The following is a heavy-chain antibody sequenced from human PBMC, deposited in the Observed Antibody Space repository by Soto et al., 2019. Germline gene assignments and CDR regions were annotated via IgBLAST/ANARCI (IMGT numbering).Heavy chain of an antibody. J-gene: IGHJ3*02. V-gene: IGHV1-69*12. CDR2: IIPIFSTT. CDR3: AREVAADGTFREDVFDI. CDR1: GGTFSNHA. D-gene: IGHD6-13*01. Sequence: QVHLVQSGAEVKKPGSSVKVSCKAPGGTFSNHAINWVRQAPGQGLEWMGRIIPIFSTTNYAQKFQGRVTMTADESTITAYLELSSLKQDDTAVYYCAREVAADGTFREDVFDIWGQATLVTVSS.